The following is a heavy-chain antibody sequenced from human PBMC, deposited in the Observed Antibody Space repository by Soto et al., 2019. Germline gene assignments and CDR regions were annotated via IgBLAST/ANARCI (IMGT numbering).Heavy chain of an antibody. CDR1: GGTFSRYA. V-gene: IGHV1-69*12. D-gene: IGHD6-25*01. CDR2: IIPIFGTA. CDR3: ARQGAALRDYYYGMDV. J-gene: IGHJ6*02. Sequence: QVQLVQSGAEVKKPGSSVKVSCKASGGTFSRYAISWVRQAPGQGLEWMGGIIPIFGTANHAQKFQGRVTITADEXTXXAYMELSSLRSEDTAVYYCARQGAALRDYYYGMDVWGQGTTVTVSS.